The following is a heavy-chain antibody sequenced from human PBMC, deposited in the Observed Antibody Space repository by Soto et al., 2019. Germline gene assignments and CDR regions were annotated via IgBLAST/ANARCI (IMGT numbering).Heavy chain of an antibody. Sequence: ALVKVSCKASGYTFTSYDINWVRQATGQGLEWMGWMNPNSGNTGYAQKFQGRVTMTRNTSISTAYMELSSLRSEDTAVYYCARPYYYGSGNAYNWFDPWGQGTLVTVS. D-gene: IGHD3-10*01. J-gene: IGHJ5*02. CDR2: MNPNSGNT. CDR1: GYTFTSYD. V-gene: IGHV1-8*01. CDR3: ARPYYYGSGNAYNWFDP.